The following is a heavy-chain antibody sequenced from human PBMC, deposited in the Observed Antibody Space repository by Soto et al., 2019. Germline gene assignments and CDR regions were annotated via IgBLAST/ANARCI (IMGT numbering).Heavy chain of an antibody. J-gene: IGHJ4*02. CDR3: ATALGYCSGGSCYDGY. CDR2: FDPEDGET. V-gene: IGHV1-24*01. Sequence: ASVKVSCKVSGYTLTELSMHWVRQAPGKGLEGMGGFDPEDGETIYAQKFQGRVTMTEDTSTDTAYMELSSLRSEDTAVYYCATALGYCSGGSCYDGYWGQGTLVTVSS. D-gene: IGHD2-15*01. CDR1: GYTLTELS.